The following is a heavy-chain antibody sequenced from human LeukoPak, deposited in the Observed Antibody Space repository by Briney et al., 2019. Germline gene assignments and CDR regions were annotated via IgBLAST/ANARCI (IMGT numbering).Heavy chain of an antibody. CDR1: GFTFRDYW. J-gene: IGHJ6*02. CDR3: ARDGWGVFYYVMDV. CDR2: IKQDGSET. Sequence: GGSLRLSCAASGFTFRDYWMSWVRQAPGKGLEWVANIKQDGSETYYVDSVKGRFTISRDSAKNSLYLQMNSLRAEDTAVYYCARDGWGVFYYVMDVWGQGTTVTVS. V-gene: IGHV3-7*01. D-gene: IGHD3-16*01.